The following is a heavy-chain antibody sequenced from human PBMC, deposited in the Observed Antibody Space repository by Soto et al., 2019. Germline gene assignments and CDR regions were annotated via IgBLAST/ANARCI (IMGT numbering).Heavy chain of an antibody. CDR2: IKSKTDGGTT. Sequence: GGSLRLSCAASGFTFSNAWMSWVRQAPGKGLEWVGRIKSKTDGGTTDYAAPVKGRFTISRDDSKNTLYLQMNSLKTEDTAVYYCTTDPGDPVGYYYMDVWGKGTTVTVSS. D-gene: IGHD3-16*01. CDR1: GFTFSNAW. V-gene: IGHV3-15*01. J-gene: IGHJ6*03. CDR3: TTDPGDPVGYYYMDV.